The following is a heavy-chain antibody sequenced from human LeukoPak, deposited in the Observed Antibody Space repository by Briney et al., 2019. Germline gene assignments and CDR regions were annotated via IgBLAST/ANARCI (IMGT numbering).Heavy chain of an antibody. Sequence: PGGSLRLSCAAPGFTVSSNYMSWVRQAPGKGLEWVSVIYSGGSTYYADSVKGRFTISRDNSKNTLYLRMNSLRAEDTAVYYCTREGGVGAAYFDYWGQGTLVTVAS. D-gene: IGHD2-15*01. CDR1: GFTVSSNY. J-gene: IGHJ4*02. V-gene: IGHV3-66*01. CDR3: TREGGVGAAYFDY. CDR2: IYSGGST.